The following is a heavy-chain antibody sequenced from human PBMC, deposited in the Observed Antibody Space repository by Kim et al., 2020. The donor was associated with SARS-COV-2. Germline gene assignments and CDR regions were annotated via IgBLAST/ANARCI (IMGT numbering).Heavy chain of an antibody. CDR1: GGTFSSYA. CDR3: ARGFIGYYGSGSYYFGYFDY. V-gene: IGHV1-69*13. D-gene: IGHD3-10*01. Sequence: SVKVSCKASGGTFSSYAISWVRQAPGQGLEWMGGIIPIFGTANYAQKFQGRVTITADESTSTAYMELSSLRSEDTAVYYCARGFIGYYGSGSYYFGYFDYWGQGTLVTVSS. CDR2: IIPIFGTA. J-gene: IGHJ4*02.